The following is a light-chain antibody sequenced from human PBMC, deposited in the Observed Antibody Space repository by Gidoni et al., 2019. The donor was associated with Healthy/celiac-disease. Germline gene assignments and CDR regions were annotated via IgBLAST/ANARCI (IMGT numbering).Light chain of an antibody. CDR2: AAS. V-gene: IGKV1-8*01. J-gene: IGKJ4*01. Sequence: AIRMTQSPSSFSASTGDRVTINCRASQGISSYLAWYQQKPGKAPKLLIYAASTLQSGVPSRCGGSGSRTDFTLTISCLQSDDFATYYYQQYYSYPLTFGGGTKVEIK. CDR3: QQYYSYPLT. CDR1: QGISSY.